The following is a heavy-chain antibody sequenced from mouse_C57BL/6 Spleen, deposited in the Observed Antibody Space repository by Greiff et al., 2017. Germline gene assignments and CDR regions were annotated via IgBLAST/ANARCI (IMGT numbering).Heavy chain of an antibody. Sequence: VQLQQSGAELVMPGASVKLSCKASGYTFTSYWMHWVKQRPGQGLEWIGEIDPSDSYTNYNQKFKGKSTLTVDKSSSTAYMQLSSLTSEDSAVYYCARRGGYYLYAMDYWGQGTSVTVSS. CDR3: ARRGGYYLYAMDY. CDR1: GYTFTSYW. V-gene: IGHV1-69*01. D-gene: IGHD2-3*01. J-gene: IGHJ4*01. CDR2: IDPSDSYT.